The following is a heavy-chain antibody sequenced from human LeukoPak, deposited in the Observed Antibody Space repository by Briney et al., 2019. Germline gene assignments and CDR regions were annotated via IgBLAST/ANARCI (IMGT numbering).Heavy chain of an antibody. J-gene: IGHJ4*02. CDR1: GGSISSSSYY. V-gene: IGHV4-39*01. D-gene: IGHD5-18*01. CDR3: ARHLSAAMVHY. Sequence: PSETLSLTXTVSGGSISSSSYYWGWIRQPPGKGLEWIGSIYYSGSTYYNPSLKSRVTISVDTSKNQFSLKLSSVTAADTAVYYCARHLSAAMVHYWGQGTLVTVSS. CDR2: IYYSGST.